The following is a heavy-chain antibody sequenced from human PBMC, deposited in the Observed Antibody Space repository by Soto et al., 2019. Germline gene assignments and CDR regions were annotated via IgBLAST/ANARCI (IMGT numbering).Heavy chain of an antibody. V-gene: IGHV3-9*01. CDR1: GFTFDDYA. CDR3: AKDGANYDFWSGYDH. CDR2: ISWNSGSI. D-gene: IGHD3-3*01. J-gene: IGHJ4*02. Sequence: EVQLVESGGGLVQPGRSLRLSCAASGFTFDDYAMHWVRQAPGKGLEWVSGISWNSGSIGYADSVKGRFTISRDNAKNSLYLQMNSLRAEDTALYYGAKDGANYDFWSGYDHWGQGTLVTVSS.